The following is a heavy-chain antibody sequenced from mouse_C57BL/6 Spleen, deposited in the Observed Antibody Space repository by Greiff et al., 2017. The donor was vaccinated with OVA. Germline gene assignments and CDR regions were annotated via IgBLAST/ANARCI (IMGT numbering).Heavy chain of an antibody. J-gene: IGHJ3*01. CDR2: ILPGRGGT. CDR3: AREGFGYDYDGRGAWFAY. D-gene: IGHD2-4*01. V-gene: IGHV1-9*01. CDR1: GSTFTGYW. Sequence: QVQLQQSGAELMKPGASVKLSCKATGSTFTGYWIEWVKRRPGHGLEWIGEILPGRGGTNYNGKFKGKATFPADTSSNTAYMQLSSLTTEDSAIYYCAREGFGYDYDGRGAWFAYWGQGTLVTVSA.